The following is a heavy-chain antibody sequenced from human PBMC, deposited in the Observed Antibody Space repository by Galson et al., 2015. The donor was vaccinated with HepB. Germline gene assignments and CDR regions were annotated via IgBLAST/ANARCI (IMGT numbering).Heavy chain of an antibody. J-gene: IGHJ4*02. D-gene: IGHD3-22*01. CDR1: GGTFSSYA. V-gene: IGHV1-69*13. CDR3: ARGRPHPRHYDSSGYYVAYDY. Sequence: SVKVSCKASGGTFSSYAISWVRQAPGQGLEWMGGIIPIFGTANYAQKFQGRVTITADESTSTAYMELSRLRSEDTAVYYCARGRPHPRHYDSSGYYVAYDYWGQGTLVTVSS. CDR2: IIPIFGTA.